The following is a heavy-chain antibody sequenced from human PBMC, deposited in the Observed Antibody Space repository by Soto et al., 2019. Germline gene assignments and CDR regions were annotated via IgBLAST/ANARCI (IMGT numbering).Heavy chain of an antibody. CDR3: AKERRYGTNGVCYRGDFDY. CDR1: GFTFSSYA. D-gene: IGHD2-8*01. CDR2: ISGSGGST. Sequence: EVQLLESGGGLVQPGGSLRLSCAASGFTFSSYAMRWVRQAPGKGLEWVSAISGSGGSTYYADSVKGRFTISRDNSRNTLYLQMNRLRAEETAVYYCAKERRYGTNGVCYRGDFDYWCQGTLVSVSS. V-gene: IGHV3-23*01. J-gene: IGHJ4*02.